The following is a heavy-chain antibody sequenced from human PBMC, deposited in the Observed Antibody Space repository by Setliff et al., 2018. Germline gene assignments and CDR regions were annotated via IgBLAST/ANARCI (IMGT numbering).Heavy chain of an antibody. V-gene: IGHV3-23*01. J-gene: IGHJ3*02. CDR3: ARRGGTAGARAFDI. CDR1: GFTLSSYA. D-gene: IGHD2-8*02. Sequence: PGGSLRLSCAASGFTLSSYAMSWVRQAPGKEPEWVSTITDSGRTTYYGPSLRGRFTISRDNSRNTLYLQMNSLRAEDAAIYYCARRGGTAGARAFDIWGQGTMVTVSS. CDR2: ITDSGRTT.